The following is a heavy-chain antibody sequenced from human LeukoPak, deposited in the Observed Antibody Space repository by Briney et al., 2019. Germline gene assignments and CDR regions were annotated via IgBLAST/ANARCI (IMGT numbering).Heavy chain of an antibody. J-gene: IGHJ5*02. V-gene: IGHV3-48*01. CDR3: ARDISPSSSWYNWFDP. CDR2: ISSSSSTI. D-gene: IGHD6-13*01. Sequence: PGGSLRLSCAASGFTFSSYSMNWVRQAPGKGLEWVSYISSSSSTIYYADSVKGRFTISRDNAKNSLYLQMNSLRAEDTAVYYCARDISPSSSWYNWFDPWGQGTLVTVSS. CDR1: GFTFSSYS.